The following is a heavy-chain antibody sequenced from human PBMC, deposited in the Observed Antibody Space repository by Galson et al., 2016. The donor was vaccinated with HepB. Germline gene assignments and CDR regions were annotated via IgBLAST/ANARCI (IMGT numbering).Heavy chain of an antibody. J-gene: IGHJ4*02. D-gene: IGHD6-13*01. CDR3: ARHLTTSGTRGFDY. V-gene: IGHV4-4*02. CDR1: GGSISTTRW. Sequence: SETLSLTCSVSGGSISTTRWWSWVRQPPGKGLEWIGETFVDGNTHYHPSLTSRITISVDKSKNQLSLKLMSVTAADTAFYYCARHLTTSGTRGFDYWGPGTLVTVSS. CDR2: TFVDGNT.